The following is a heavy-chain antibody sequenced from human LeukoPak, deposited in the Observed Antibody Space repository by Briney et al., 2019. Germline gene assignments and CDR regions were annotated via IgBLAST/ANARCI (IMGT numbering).Heavy chain of an antibody. Sequence: GGSLRLSCAASEFTFSDYYMSWIRQAPGKGLEWVSYISSSSSTIYYADSVKGRFTISRDNSKNTLYLQMNSLRAEDTAVYYCARSGKYYYGSGSYYNLYYFDYWGQGTLVTVSS. CDR3: ARSGKYYYGSGSYYNLYYFDY. CDR2: ISSSSSTI. CDR1: EFTFSDYY. D-gene: IGHD3-10*01. J-gene: IGHJ4*02. V-gene: IGHV3-11*01.